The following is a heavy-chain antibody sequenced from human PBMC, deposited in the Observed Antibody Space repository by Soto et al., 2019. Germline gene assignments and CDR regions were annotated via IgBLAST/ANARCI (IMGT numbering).Heavy chain of an antibody. Sequence: GGSLRLSCAASGFTFSGSAMHWVRQASGKGLEWVGRIRSKANSYATAYAASVKGRFTISRDDSKNTAYLQMNSLKTEDTAVYYCTRRGSYCSGGSCYLFDYWGQGTLVTVSS. CDR1: GFTFSGSA. D-gene: IGHD2-15*01. J-gene: IGHJ4*02. CDR3: TRRGSYCSGGSCYLFDY. V-gene: IGHV3-73*01. CDR2: IRSKANSYAT.